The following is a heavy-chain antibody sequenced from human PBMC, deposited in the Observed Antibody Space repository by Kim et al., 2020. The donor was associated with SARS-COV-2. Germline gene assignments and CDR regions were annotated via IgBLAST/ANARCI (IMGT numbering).Heavy chain of an antibody. Sequence: SVKVSCKASGGTFSSYAISWVRQAPGQGLEWMGGIIPIFGTANYAQKFQGRVTITADESTSTAYMELSSLRSEDTAVYYCARDGWASKVAAAGTLDYWGQGTLGTVSS. CDR1: GGTFSSYA. V-gene: IGHV1-69*13. CDR3: ARDGWASKVAAAGTLDY. CDR2: IIPIFGTA. J-gene: IGHJ4*02. D-gene: IGHD6-13*01.